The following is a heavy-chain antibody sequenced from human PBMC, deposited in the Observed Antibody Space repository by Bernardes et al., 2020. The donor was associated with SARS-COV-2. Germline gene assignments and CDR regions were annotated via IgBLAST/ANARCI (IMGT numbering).Heavy chain of an antibody. D-gene: IGHD6-13*01. J-gene: IGHJ2*01. CDR1: GFTFSSSW. V-gene: IGHV3-74*01. Sequence: GGSLRRSCAASGFTFSSSWMHWVRQAPGKGLVWVSRINPDGTTINYADSVKGRFTISRDNGKNTLYLQMNSLRAEDTAVYYCGKRDVAAGNWYFDLWGHGTLVTVSS. CDR3: GKRDVAAGNWYFDL. CDR2: INPDGTTI.